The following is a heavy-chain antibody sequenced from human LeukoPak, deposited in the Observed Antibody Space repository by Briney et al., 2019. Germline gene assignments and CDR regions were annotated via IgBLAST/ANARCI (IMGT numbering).Heavy chain of an antibody. D-gene: IGHD3-16*01. J-gene: IGHJ5*02. Sequence: GGSLRLSCAASGFTFSSYSMNWVRQAPGKGLEWVANIKQDGSEKYYVDSVKGRFTISRDNAKNSLYLQMNTLTAEDTAMYYCAKDAQPRSRWFDPWGQGTLVTVSS. CDR3: AKDAQPRSRWFDP. CDR2: IKQDGSEK. CDR1: GFTFSSYS. V-gene: IGHV3-7*03.